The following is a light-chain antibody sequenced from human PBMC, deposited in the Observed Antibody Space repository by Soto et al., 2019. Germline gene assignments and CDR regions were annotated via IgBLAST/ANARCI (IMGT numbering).Light chain of an antibody. Sequence: EIVLPQSPANLSWSPGEAPNLSWKGSQSVSGYIGWYQQKPGQAPRLLIYADSNRATGIPDRFSGSGSGTDFSLTISRLEPEDFAVYYCQQYGSSPPITFGHGTRLEIK. V-gene: IGKV3-20*01. J-gene: IGKJ5*01. CDR3: QQYGSSPPIT. CDR1: QSVSGY. CDR2: ADS.